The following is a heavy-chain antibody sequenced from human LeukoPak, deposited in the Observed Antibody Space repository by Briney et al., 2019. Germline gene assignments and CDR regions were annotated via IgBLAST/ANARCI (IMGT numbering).Heavy chain of an antibody. J-gene: IGHJ4*02. Sequence: GGSLRLSCAVSGFTFSSLWMHWVRQAPGKGLVWVSRVKGDGSSTTYADSVKGRFTISRDNAKNTLYLQMNSLRAEDTAVYYCARDVGHIIDYWGQGTLVTVSS. CDR1: GFTFSSLW. V-gene: IGHV3-74*01. CDR3: ARDVGHIIDY. D-gene: IGHD2-15*01. CDR2: VKGDGSST.